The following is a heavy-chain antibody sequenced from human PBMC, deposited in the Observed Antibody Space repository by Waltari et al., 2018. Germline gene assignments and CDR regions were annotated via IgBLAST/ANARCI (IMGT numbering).Heavy chain of an antibody. CDR2: MNPSSGNT. J-gene: IGHJ4*02. Sequence: QVQLVQSGAEVKKPGASVKVSCKASGYTFTSYDINWVRQATGQGLEWMGWMNPSSGNTCYAQKFQGRVTITRNTSISTAYMELSSLRSEDTAVYYCARSPKRPSSGSSYYFDYWGQGTLVTVSS. CDR3: ARSPKRPSSGSSYYFDY. D-gene: IGHD6-19*01. CDR1: GYTFTSYD. V-gene: IGHV1-8*03.